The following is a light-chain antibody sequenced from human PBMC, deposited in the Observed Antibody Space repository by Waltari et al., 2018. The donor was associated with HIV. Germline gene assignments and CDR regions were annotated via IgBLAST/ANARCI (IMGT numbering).Light chain of an antibody. CDR3: ISYAGSSTYVA. J-gene: IGLJ2*01. CDR1: SSDVGSYNL. V-gene: IGLV2-23*02. Sequence: QSALTQPASVSGSPGQSITISCTGTSSDVGSYNLVSWYQQHPGKAPKLMIYEVSQRPSVVSNRFSGSKSANMDSLTISGLQAEDESDYYCISYAGSSTYVAFGGGTKLTVL. CDR2: EVS.